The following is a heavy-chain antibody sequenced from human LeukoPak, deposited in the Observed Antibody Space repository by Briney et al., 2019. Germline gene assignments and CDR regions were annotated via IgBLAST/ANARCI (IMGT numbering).Heavy chain of an antibody. D-gene: IGHD3-9*01. CDR2: IYSGGST. CDR3: ARDRLHYDSLTGYPAD. J-gene: IGHJ4*02. V-gene: IGHV3-66*01. Sequence: PGGSLRLSCADSGFTVSSNYMRWVGQAPGKGLEWVSVIYSGGSTHYADSVKGRFTISRDNSKNTLYLQMNSLRAEDTAVYYCARDRLHYDSLTGYPADWGQGTLVTVSS. CDR1: GFTVSSNY.